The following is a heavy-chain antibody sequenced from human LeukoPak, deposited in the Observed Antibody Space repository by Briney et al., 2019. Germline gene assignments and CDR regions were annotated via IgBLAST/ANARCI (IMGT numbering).Heavy chain of an antibody. V-gene: IGHV4-59*01. J-gene: IGHJ4*02. CDR2: IHYSGTT. CDR3: AGGGQWLSFDQ. D-gene: IGHD6-19*01. CDR1: GGSINKYY. Sequence: PSETLSLTCSVSGGSINKYYWRWMRQPPGKGLEWVGYIHYSGTTNYNPSLKSRVTISVDTSKSQLSLNLISVTAADAAVYYCAGGGQWLSFDQWGQGTLVTVSS.